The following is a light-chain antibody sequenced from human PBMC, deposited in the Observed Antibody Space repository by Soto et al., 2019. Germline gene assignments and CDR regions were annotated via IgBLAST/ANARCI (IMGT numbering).Light chain of an antibody. V-gene: IGKV3-15*01. J-gene: IGKJ2*01. Sequence: ERVMTQSPATLSVSPGERAALSCRASQSVSSNFAWYQQKPGQAPRLLIYGASTRATGIPARFSGSGSGTEFTLTISSLQSEDFAVYYCQQYNNWPYTFGQGTKLEI. CDR2: GAS. CDR3: QQYNNWPYT. CDR1: QSVSSN.